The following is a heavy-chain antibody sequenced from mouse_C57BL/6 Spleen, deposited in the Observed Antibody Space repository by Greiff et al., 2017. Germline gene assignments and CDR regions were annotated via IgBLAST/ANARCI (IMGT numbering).Heavy chain of an antibody. V-gene: IGHV3-1*01. Sequence: EVQGVASGPGMVKPSQSLSLTCTVTGYSITSGYDWHWIRHFPGNKLEWMGYIRYSGSTNYNPSLKSRISITHDTTKNHFFLKLNSVTTEDTASYYCARGEDGSKGYFDVGGTGTTVTVSS. D-gene: IGHD1-1*01. CDR3: ARGEDGSKGYFDV. CDR1: GYSITSGYD. J-gene: IGHJ1*03. CDR2: IRYSGST.